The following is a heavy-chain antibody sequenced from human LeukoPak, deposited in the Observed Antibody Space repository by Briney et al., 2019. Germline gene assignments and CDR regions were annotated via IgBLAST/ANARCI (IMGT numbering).Heavy chain of an antibody. D-gene: IGHD2-2*01. CDR1: GFTFSSYG. CDR2: ISGSGGST. CDR3: AKRGSPAFYFDY. J-gene: IGHJ4*02. V-gene: IGHV3-23*01. Sequence: GGSLRLSCAASGFTFSSYGMSWVRQAPGKGLEWVSAISGSGGSTYYADSVKGRFTISRDNSKNTLYLQMNSLRGEDTAVYYCAKRGSPAFYFDYWGQGTLVTVSS.